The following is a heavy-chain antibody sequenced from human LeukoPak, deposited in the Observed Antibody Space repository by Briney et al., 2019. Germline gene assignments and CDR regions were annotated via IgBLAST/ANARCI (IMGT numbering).Heavy chain of an antibody. CDR1: GFSVSSNY. CDR3: ARDKLGSGYSSDFDS. D-gene: IGHD6-19*01. CDR2: IYTGGTT. Sequence: GGSLRLSCAASGFSVSSNYMNWVRQAPGKGLEWVSAIYTGGTTYYADSVKGRFTISRDNSKNILYLQMNSLRAEDTAVYYCARDKLGSGYSSDFDSWGQGTLVTVSS. V-gene: IGHV3-66*02. J-gene: IGHJ4*02.